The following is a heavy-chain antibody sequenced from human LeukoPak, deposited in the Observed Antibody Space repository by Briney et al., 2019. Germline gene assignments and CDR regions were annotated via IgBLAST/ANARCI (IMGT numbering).Heavy chain of an antibody. CDR3: ARESARWFDP. CDR2: IWYDGSNK. D-gene: IGHD6-25*01. CDR1: GFTFSSYG. Sequence: GGSLRLSCAASGFTFSSYGMHGVRQAPGKGLEWVAVIWYDGSNKYYADSVRGRFTISRDNSKNTLYLGMNSLRAEDTAVYYCARESARWFDPWGQGTLVIVSS. V-gene: IGHV3-33*08. J-gene: IGHJ5*02.